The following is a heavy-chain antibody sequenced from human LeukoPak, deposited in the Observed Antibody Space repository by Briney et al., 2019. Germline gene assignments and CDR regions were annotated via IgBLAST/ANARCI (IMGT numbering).Heavy chain of an antibody. V-gene: IGHV3-7*01. CDR3: VGGSGWLPDF. CDR1: GFIFSTHW. D-gene: IGHD6-19*01. Sequence: GGSLRLPCAASGFIFSTHWMNWVRQAPGKGLGWVAIIKGDGSETLYVDSVKGRFTISRDNTKNSLYLQMNSLRAEDTAVYYCVGGSGWLPDFWGQGVLVTVSS. J-gene: IGHJ4*02. CDR2: IKGDGSET.